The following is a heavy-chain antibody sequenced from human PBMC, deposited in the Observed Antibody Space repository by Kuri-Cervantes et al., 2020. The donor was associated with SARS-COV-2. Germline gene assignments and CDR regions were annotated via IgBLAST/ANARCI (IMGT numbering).Heavy chain of an antibody. V-gene: IGHV4-39*01. CDR3: ARQMMSSITIFGVVITRNWFDP. J-gene: IGHJ5*02. D-gene: IGHD3-3*01. CDR1: GGSISSSSYY. Sequence: CAVSGGSISSSSYYWGWIRQPPGKGLEWIGSIYYSGSTYYNPSLKSRVTISVDTSKNQFSLKLSSVTAADTAVYYCARQMMSSITIFGVVITRNWFDPWGQGTLVTVSS. CDR2: IYYSGST.